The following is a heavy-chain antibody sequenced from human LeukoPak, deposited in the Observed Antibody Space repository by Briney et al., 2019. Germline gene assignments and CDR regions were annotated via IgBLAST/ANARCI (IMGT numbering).Heavy chain of an antibody. D-gene: IGHD6-25*01. CDR3: ARSTMIAARWGSHYFGS. V-gene: IGHV2-5*02. CDR2: ISWDGQK. Sequence: SGPTLVNPTQTLTLTCTFSGFSLTTNAVGVGWVRQPPGKALEWLALISWDGQKRFSPSLESRLTITKDSSKNQVVLTVTNMDSVDTATYYCARSTMIAARWGSHYFGSWGQGTLVTVSS. CDR1: GFSLTTNAVG. J-gene: IGHJ4*02.